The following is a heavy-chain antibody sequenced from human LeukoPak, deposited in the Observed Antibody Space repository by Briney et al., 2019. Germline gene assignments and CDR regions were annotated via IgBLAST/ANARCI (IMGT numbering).Heavy chain of an antibody. CDR3: ARDPRRDGYNIFDY. D-gene: IGHD5-24*01. CDR2: IIPIFGTA. CDR1: GYTFSSYA. J-gene: IGHJ4*02. V-gene: IGHV1-69*06. Sequence: SVKVSCKASGYTFSSYAISWVRQAPGQGLEWMGGIIPIFGTANYAQKFQGRVTITADKSTSTAYMELSSLRSEDTAVYYCARDPRRDGYNIFDYWGQGTLVTVSS.